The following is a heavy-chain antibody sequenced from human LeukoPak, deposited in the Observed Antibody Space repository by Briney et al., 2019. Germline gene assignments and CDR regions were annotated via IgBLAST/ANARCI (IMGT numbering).Heavy chain of an antibody. CDR3: VREITRATTYFDS. V-gene: IGHV1-2*06. J-gene: IGHJ4*02. Sequence: RINPNNGYTNYAQKFPGRVTLTRDTSIGTAYMELSSLRSDDTAMYYCVREITRATTYFDSWGQGTLVTVSS. CDR2: INPNNGYT. D-gene: IGHD1-26*01.